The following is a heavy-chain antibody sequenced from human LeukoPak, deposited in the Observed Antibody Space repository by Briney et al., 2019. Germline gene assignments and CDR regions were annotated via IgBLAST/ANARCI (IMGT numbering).Heavy chain of an antibody. J-gene: IGHJ4*02. CDR3: ATSLSTGTTTYDY. D-gene: IGHD1-7*01. CDR1: GFTFSSYA. V-gene: IGHV3-23*01. CDR2: ISGSGGST. Sequence: GGSLRLSCAASGFTFSSYAMGWVRQAPGKGLEWVSAISGSGGSTYYADSVKGRFTISRDNSKNTLYLQMNSLRAEDTAVYYCATSLSTGTTTYDYWGQGTLVTVSS.